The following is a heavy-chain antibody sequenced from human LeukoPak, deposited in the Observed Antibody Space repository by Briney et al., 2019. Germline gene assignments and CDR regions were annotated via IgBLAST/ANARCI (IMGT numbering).Heavy chain of an antibody. D-gene: IGHD3/OR15-3a*01. CDR2: IWFDGSNE. J-gene: IGHJ4*02. Sequence: GGSLRLSCAASGFIFSNYGMHWVRQAPGKGLEWVAVIWFDGSNEGYADSVKGRFTISRDNSKNTLFLQMNSLRAEDTAVYYCAKVVPFELGFDYWGQGTLVTVSS. CDR1: GFIFSNYG. V-gene: IGHV3-33*06. CDR3: AKVVPFELGFDY.